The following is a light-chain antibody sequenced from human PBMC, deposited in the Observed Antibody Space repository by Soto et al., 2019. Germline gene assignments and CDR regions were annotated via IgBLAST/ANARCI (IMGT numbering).Light chain of an antibody. CDR3: QQYNSYSIT. V-gene: IGKV1-5*01. J-gene: IGKJ5*01. CDR1: QSISSW. Sequence: GDRVTITCRASQSISSWLAWYQQKPGKAPKLLIYDASSLESGVPSRFSGSGSGTEFTLTISSLQPDDFATYYCQQYNSYSITFGQGIRLEIK. CDR2: DAS.